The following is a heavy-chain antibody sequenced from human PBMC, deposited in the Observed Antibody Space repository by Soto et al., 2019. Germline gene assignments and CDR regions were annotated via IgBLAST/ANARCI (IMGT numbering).Heavy chain of an antibody. CDR3: VSTHPESTVTNY. Sequence: PGGSLRLSCAASGFTFSDYYMSWVRQAPGKGLEWVSAISGSGGSTYYADSVKGRFTISRDNSKNTLYLQMNSLRAEDTAVYYCVSTHPESTVTNYWGQGTLVTVSS. D-gene: IGHD4-17*01. V-gene: IGHV3-23*01. J-gene: IGHJ4*02. CDR2: ISGSGGST. CDR1: GFTFSDYY.